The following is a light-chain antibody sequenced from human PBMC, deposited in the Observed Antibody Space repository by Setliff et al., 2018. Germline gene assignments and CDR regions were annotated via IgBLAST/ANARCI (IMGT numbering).Light chain of an antibody. V-gene: IGLV1-44*01. CDR1: SSNIGSNT. J-gene: IGLJ1*01. CDR2: SNN. CDR3: AAWDDSLNGDV. Sequence: QSALAQPPSASGTPGQRVTISCSGSSSNIGSNTVNWYQQLPGTAPKLLIYSNNQRPSGVPDRFSGSKSGTSASLAISGLQSEDEADYNCAAWDDSLNGDVFGTGTKVTV.